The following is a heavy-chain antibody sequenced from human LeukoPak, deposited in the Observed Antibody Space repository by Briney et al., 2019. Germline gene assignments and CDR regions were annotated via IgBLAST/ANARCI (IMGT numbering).Heavy chain of an antibody. CDR3: AREDRYCTNGVCSGGYYYYYMDV. J-gene: IGHJ6*03. Sequence: GGSLRLSCAASGFTFSSYGMHWVRQAPGKGLEWVAFIRYDGSNKYYADSVKGRFTISRDNSKNTLYLQVNSLRAEDTAVYYCAREDRYCTNGVCSGGYYYYYMDVWGKGTTVTVSS. D-gene: IGHD2-8*01. V-gene: IGHV3-30*02. CDR2: IRYDGSNK. CDR1: GFTFSSYG.